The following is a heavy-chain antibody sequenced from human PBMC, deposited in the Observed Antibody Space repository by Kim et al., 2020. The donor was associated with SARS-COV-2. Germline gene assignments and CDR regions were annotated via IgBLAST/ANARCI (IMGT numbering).Heavy chain of an antibody. D-gene: IGHD3-10*01. V-gene: IGHV4-34*01. J-gene: IGHJ4*02. CDR3: ARGSHYYGSGRW. Sequence: SETLSLTCAVYGGSFSGYYWSWIRQPPGKGLEWIGEINHSGSTNYNPSLKSRVTISVDTSKNQFSLKLSSVTAADTAVYYCARGSHYYGSGRWWGQGTLV. CDR2: INHSGST. CDR1: GGSFSGYY.